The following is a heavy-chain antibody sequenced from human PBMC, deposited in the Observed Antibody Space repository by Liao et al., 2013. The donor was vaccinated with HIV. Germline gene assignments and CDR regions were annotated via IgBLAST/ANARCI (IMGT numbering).Heavy chain of an antibody. CDR2: IYTSGST. CDR1: GGSISSYY. V-gene: IGHV4-4*07. Sequence: QVQLQESGPGLVKPSETLSLTCTVSGGSISSYYWSWIRQPAGTGLEWIGRIYTSGSTKYHPSLKSRVTMSVDTSENQISLKLSSVTAADTAVYYCARDKRAGYAFDIWGQGTMVTVSS. CDR3: ARDKRAGYAFDI. D-gene: IGHD5-24*01. J-gene: IGHJ3*02.